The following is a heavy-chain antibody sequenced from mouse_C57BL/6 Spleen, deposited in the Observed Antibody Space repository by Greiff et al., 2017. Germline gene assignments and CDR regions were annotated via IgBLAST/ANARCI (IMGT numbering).Heavy chain of an antibody. CDR3: ARSYYYGSSSDWFAY. J-gene: IGHJ3*01. D-gene: IGHD1-1*01. V-gene: IGHV1-55*01. CDR1: GYTFTSYW. CDR2: IYPGSGST. Sequence: VKLQQPGAELVKPGASVKMSCKASGYTFTSYWITWVKQRPGQGLEWIGDIYPGSGSTNYNEKFKSKATLTVDTSSSTAYMQLSSLTSEDSAVYYCARSYYYGSSSDWFAYWGQGTLVTVSA.